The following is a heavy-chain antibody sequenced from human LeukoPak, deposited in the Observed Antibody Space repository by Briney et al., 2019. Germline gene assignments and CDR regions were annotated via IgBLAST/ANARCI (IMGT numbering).Heavy chain of an antibody. J-gene: IGHJ4*02. CDR3: ARTYYYDSSGYSLGY. V-gene: IGHV4-34*01. CDR2: INHSGST. Sequence: SETLSLTCAVYGGSFSGYYWSWIRQPPGKGLEWIGEINHSGSTNYNPSLESRVTISVDTSKNQFSLKLSSVTAADTAVYYCARTYYYDSSGYSLGYWGQGTLVTVSS. CDR1: GGSFSGYY. D-gene: IGHD3-22*01.